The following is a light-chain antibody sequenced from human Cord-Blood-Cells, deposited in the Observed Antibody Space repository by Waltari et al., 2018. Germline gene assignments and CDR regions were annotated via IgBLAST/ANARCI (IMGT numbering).Light chain of an antibody. CDR2: AAS. V-gene: IGKV1-39*01. J-gene: IGKJ2*03. Sequence: IQMTQFPPSLPASVADRVTITCRASQSISSYLNWYQQKPGKAPKLLIYAASSLQSGVPSRFSGSGSGTDFTLTISSLQPEDFATYYCQQSYSTPHSFGQGTKLEIK. CDR1: QSISSY. CDR3: QQSYSTPHS.